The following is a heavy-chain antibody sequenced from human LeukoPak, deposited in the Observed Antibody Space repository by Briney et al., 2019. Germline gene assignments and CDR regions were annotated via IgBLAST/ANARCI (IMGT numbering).Heavy chain of an antibody. CDR3: ARIVVVVAATTPSLWFDP. V-gene: IGHV1-2*02. Sequence: ASVKVSCEASRYTFTGYYMHWVRQAPGQGLEWMGWINPNSGGTNYAQKFQGRVTMTRDTSISTAYMELSRLRSDDTAVYYCARIVVVVAATTPSLWFDPWGQGTLVTVSS. D-gene: IGHD2-15*01. J-gene: IGHJ5*02. CDR1: RYTFTGYY. CDR2: INPNSGGT.